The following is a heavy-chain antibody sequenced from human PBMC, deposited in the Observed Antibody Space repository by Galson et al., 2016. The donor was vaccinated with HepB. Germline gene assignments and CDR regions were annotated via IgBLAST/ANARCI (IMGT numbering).Heavy chain of an antibody. CDR1: GGSIGISSW. V-gene: IGHV4-4*02. J-gene: IGHJ4*02. CDR2: IYHSGAT. D-gene: IGHD3-10*01. CDR3: ARVGYYCGSGDYYIFGAFDY. Sequence: TLSLTCAVSGGSIGISSWWSWVRQSPGKGLEWIGEIYHSGATNYNPSLKSRVTISVDKSKNQFSLKLSSVIAADTAVYYCARVGYYCGSGDYYIFGAFDYWGQGSLVTVSS.